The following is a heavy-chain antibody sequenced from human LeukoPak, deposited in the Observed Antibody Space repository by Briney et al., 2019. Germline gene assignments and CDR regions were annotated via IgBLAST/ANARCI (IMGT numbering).Heavy chain of an antibody. V-gene: IGHV3-48*01. CDR3: ARFFVSLVPGPTGLWNDY. D-gene: IGHD2-2*01. CDR2: INSRSDTI. Sequence: PGGSLRLFCVASGFSFRSYSMNWVRQAPGKGLEWISYINSRSDTIYYADSVKGRFTVSRDNANNSLRLQMSSLRAEDTAGYYCARFFVSLVPGPTGLWNDYWGQGTLVTVSS. CDR1: GFSFRSYS. J-gene: IGHJ4*02.